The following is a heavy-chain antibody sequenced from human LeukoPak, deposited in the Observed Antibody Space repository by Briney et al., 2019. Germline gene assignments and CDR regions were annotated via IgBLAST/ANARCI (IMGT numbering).Heavy chain of an antibody. V-gene: IGHV4-59*01. J-gene: IGHJ4*02. CDR3: ARDRGDGYNYFWDY. Sequence: SEALSLTCTVSGGSISTYYWSWIRQPPGKGLEWIGYIYYTGSTNYNPSLKSRVTISVDTSKNQFSLKLSSVTAADTAVYYCARDRGDGYNYFWDYWGQGTLVTVSS. CDR2: IYYTGST. CDR1: GGSISTYY. D-gene: IGHD5-24*01.